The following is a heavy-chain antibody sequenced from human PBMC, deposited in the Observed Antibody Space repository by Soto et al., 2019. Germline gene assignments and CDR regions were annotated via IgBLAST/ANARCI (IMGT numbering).Heavy chain of an antibody. CDR2: IYYSGST. CDR1: GGSISSYY. D-gene: IGHD1-1*01. CDR3: AREDWNDGYGMDV. Sequence: SETLSLTCTVSGGSISSYYWSWIRQPPVKGLEWIGYIYYSGSTNYNPSLKSRVTISVDTSKNQFSLKLSSVTAADTAVYYCAREDWNDGYGMDVWGQGTTVTVSS. J-gene: IGHJ6*02. V-gene: IGHV4-59*01.